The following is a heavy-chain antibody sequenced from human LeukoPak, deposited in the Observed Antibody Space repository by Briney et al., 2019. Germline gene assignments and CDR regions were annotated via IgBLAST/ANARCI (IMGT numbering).Heavy chain of an antibody. V-gene: IGHV4-61*02. CDR3: ATGGAPDCSVGTCYSLDS. J-gene: IGHJ4*02. D-gene: IGHD2-15*01. Sequence: SQTLSLTCTVSGGSITTGAYYLPWIRQSAGKGLEWIGLIYPSGCTNYNPSLKSRLTISIDASKNQFSLKLSSVTAADTAVYYCATGGAPDCSVGTCYSLDSWGQGTLVTVSS. CDR2: IYPSGCT. CDR1: GGSITTGAYY.